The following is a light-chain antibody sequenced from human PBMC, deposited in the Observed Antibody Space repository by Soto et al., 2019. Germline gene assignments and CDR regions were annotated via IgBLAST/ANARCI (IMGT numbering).Light chain of an antibody. J-gene: IGKJ4*01. CDR1: QSISRN. V-gene: IGKV1-39*01. CDR3: QQSHSSPLS. Sequence: IQMTQSPSSLSASVGDRVTITRRASQSISRNLNWYQQKPGKAPELLIYTASNLQSGVPSRFSGSGSGTDFALTISSLQPEDSAVYYCQQSHSSPLSFGGGTKVEFK. CDR2: TAS.